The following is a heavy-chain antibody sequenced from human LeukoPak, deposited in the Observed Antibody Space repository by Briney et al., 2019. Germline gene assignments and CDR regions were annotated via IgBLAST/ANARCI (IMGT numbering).Heavy chain of an antibody. D-gene: IGHD2-15*01. CDR3: ALRRGGCSGGTCYQYFDY. CDR2: ISSSSTTI. J-gene: IGHJ4*02. V-gene: IGHV3-48*04. CDR1: GFTVSSNY. Sequence: GGSLRLSCAASGFTVSSNYMSWVRQAPGKGLEWVSYISSSSTTIYYADSVKGRFTIPRDNAKNSLYLQMDSLGAEDTAVYYCALRRGGCSGGTCYQYFDYWGQGTLVTVSS.